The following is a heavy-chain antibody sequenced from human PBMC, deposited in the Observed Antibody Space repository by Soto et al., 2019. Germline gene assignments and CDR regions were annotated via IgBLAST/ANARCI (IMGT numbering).Heavy chain of an antibody. CDR1: GFTFSSYS. J-gene: IGHJ6*02. Sequence: PGGSLRLSCAASGFTFSSYSMHWARQAPGKGLEWVSGISWNSGTIVYADSVKGRFTISRDNAKNSLYLQMNSLRGEDTALYYCAKDMRGGSSSSRYYYGLDVWGQGTTVTVS. D-gene: IGHD6-13*01. CDR2: ISWNSGTI. CDR3: AKDMRGGSSSSRYYYGLDV. V-gene: IGHV3-9*01.